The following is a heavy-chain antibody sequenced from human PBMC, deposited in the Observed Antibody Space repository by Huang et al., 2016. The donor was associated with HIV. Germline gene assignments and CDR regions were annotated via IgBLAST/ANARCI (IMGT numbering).Heavy chain of an antibody. CDR2: VYSDGNT. J-gene: IGHJ6*03. D-gene: IGHD3-16*01. CDR1: GFTASANY. Sequence: EVQLVETGGGLIQPGGSLKLSCAASGFTASANYMSWVRQAPGKGPECVSIVYSDGNTFYADSGKGRFIISRDNSKNTMYLQMTSLRAEDTAVYYCAKIGGSDYYYYYYMDVWGKGATVTVSS. CDR3: AKIGGSDYYYYYYMDV. V-gene: IGHV3-53*02.